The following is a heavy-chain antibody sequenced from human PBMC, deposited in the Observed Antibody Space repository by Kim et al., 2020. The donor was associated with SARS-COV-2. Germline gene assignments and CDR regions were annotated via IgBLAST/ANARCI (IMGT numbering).Heavy chain of an antibody. Sequence: GGSLRLSCAASGFTFSNAWMSWVRQAPGKGLEWVGRIKRKTDGGTTDYAAPVKGRFTISRDDSKNTLYLQMNSLKTEDTAVYYCTTGGRDGYKIGGMSDYWGQGTLVTVSS. J-gene: IGHJ4*02. CDR2: IKRKTDGGTT. CDR1: GFTFSNAW. D-gene: IGHD3-16*01. V-gene: IGHV3-15*01. CDR3: TTGGRDGYKIGGMSDY.